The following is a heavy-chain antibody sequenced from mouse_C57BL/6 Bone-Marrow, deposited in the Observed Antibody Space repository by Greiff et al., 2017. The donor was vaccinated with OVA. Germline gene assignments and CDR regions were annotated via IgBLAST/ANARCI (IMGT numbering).Heavy chain of an antibody. CDR1: GYTFTSYW. J-gene: IGHJ3*01. Sequence: VQLQQPGTELVKPGASVKLSCKASGYTFTSYWMHWVKQRPGQGLEWIGNIKPSNGGTNYNEKFKSKATLTVDKSSSTDYMQLSSLTSEDSAVYYCARPAMDYYGSSYGFAYWGQGTLVTVSA. V-gene: IGHV1-53*01. CDR2: IKPSNGGT. CDR3: ARPAMDYYGSSYGFAY. D-gene: IGHD1-1*01.